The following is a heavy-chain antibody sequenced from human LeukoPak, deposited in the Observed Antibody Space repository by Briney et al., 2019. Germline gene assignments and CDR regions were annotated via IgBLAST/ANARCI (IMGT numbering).Heavy chain of an antibody. CDR1: GFTFSSYW. V-gene: IGHV3-7*01. J-gene: IGHJ6*02. CDR2: IKQDGSEK. D-gene: IGHD2-8*01. Sequence: GGSLRLSCAASGFTFSSYWMSWVRQAPGKGLEWVANIKQDGSEKYYVDSVKGRFTISRDNAKNSLYLQMYSLRAEDTAVYYCARVVWDYYYYGMDVWGQGTTVTVSS. CDR3: ARVVWDYYYYGMDV.